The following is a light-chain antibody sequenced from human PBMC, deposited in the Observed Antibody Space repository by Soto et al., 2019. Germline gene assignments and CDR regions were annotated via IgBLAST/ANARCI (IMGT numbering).Light chain of an antibody. CDR2: RNN. Sequence: QAVVTQPPSASGTPGQRVTISCSGSSSNIGRNYVYWCQQFPGTAPKVLIYRNNQRPSGVPDRFSGSKSGTSASLAVGGLRSEDEADYYCVAWDDSLNSWVFGGGTKVTVL. CDR1: SSNIGRNY. CDR3: VAWDDSLNSWV. V-gene: IGLV1-47*01. J-gene: IGLJ3*02.